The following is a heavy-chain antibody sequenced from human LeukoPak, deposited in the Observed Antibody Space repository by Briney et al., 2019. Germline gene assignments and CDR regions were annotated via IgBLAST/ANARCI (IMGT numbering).Heavy chain of an antibody. D-gene: IGHD1-26*01. J-gene: IGHJ4*02. Sequence: GASVKVSCKASGYTFTDYHMHWVRQAPGQGLEWMGGIIPIFGTANYAQKFQGRVTITADESTSTAYMELSSLRSEDTAVYYCAREEGVGEPFDYWGQGTLVTVSS. CDR2: IIPIFGTA. CDR3: AREEGVGEPFDY. CDR1: GYTFTDYH. V-gene: IGHV1-69*13.